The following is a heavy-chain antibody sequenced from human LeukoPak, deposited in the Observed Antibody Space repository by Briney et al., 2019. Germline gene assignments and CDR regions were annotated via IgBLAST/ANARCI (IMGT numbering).Heavy chain of an antibody. Sequence: GKSLKISCKGSGYSFTSYWIGWVRQMPGKGLEWMGIIYPGDSDTRYSPSFQGQVTISADKSISTAYLQWSSLKASDTAMYYCARLRIQLWFEERINWFDPWGQGTLVTVSS. J-gene: IGHJ5*02. D-gene: IGHD5-18*01. CDR3: ARLRIQLWFEERINWFDP. CDR2: IYPGDSDT. V-gene: IGHV5-51*01. CDR1: GYSFTSYW.